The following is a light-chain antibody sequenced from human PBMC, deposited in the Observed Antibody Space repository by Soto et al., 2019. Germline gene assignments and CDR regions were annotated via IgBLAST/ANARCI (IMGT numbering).Light chain of an antibody. CDR1: QSISSW. Sequence: IQMTQSSSTMSATAGDSVTITGGVSQSISSWLAWYQHKPGKAPKIVIYDASSLDSGVPSRFSGSGSGTEFPLTISSLKSEDFATYYCQQANSFPLTFGGGTKVDIK. J-gene: IGKJ4*01. CDR3: QQANSFPLT. CDR2: DAS. V-gene: IGKV1-12*01.